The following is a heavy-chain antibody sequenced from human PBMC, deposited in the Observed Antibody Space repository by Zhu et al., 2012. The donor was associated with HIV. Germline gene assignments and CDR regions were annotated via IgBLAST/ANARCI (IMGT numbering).Heavy chain of an antibody. J-gene: IGHJ6*03. Sequence: QVQLQESGPGMLKPSETLSLICTVSDDSIKNFHWSWIRHAPREETGVDWTHLLQWEYQLQSPPSRVVSPISLDTTMNEYSMKLTSVTAADTAVYFCARVVEKIYTATWYKYYYYYMDVVGKGPRSRLL. D-gene: IGHD1-14*01. V-gene: IGHV4-59*01. CDR2: LLQWEY. CDR1: DDSIKNFH. CDR3: ARVVEKIYTATWYKYYYYYMDV.